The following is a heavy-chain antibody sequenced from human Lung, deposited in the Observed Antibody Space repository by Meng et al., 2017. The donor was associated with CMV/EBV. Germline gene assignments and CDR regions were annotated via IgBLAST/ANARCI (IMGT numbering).Heavy chain of an antibody. V-gene: IGHV3-15*07. CDR1: VFTFTNSR. CDR3: SAGNGKSDCDY. J-gene: IGHJ4*02. Sequence: CAASVFTFTNSRVNWVRQAPGRGRGWVGRINTIAESGTTHYVAPMKGRFTISRDDSQNTVYLQMNSLEAEDTAMYYCSAGNGKSDCDYWGQGTLVTVSS. CDR2: INTIAESGTT.